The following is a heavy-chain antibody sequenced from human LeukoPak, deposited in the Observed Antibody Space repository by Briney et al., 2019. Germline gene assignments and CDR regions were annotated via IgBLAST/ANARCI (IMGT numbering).Heavy chain of an antibody. CDR2: ISYDGSNK. Sequence: GRSLRLSCAASGFTFSSYAMHWVRQAPGKGLEWVAVISYDGSNKYYADSVKGRFTISRDNSKNTLYLQMNSLRAEDTAVYYCARAGGDYRIDYWGQGTLVTVSS. CDR3: ARAGGDYRIDY. J-gene: IGHJ4*02. CDR1: GFTFSSYA. V-gene: IGHV3-30*04. D-gene: IGHD4-17*01.